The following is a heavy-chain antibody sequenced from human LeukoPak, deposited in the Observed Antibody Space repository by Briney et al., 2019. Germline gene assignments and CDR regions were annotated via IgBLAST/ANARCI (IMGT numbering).Heavy chain of an antibody. CDR2: ISGSGGST. D-gene: IGHD6-13*01. V-gene: IGHV3-23*01. CDR3: AKPLPLRYSSSWYFDY. Sequence: GGSLRLSCAASGFTFSSYAMSWVRQAPGKGLEWVSAISGSGGSTYYADSVKGRFTISRDNSKNTLYLQMNSLRAGDTAVYYCAKPLPLRYSSSWYFDYWGQGTLVTVSS. J-gene: IGHJ4*02. CDR1: GFTFSSYA.